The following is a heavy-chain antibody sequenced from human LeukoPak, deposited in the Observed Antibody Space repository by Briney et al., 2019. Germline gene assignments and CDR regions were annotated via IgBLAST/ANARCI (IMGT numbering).Heavy chain of an antibody. D-gene: IGHD3-22*01. CDR1: GGSISSSSYC. V-gene: IGHV4-39*01. J-gene: IGHJ3*02. Sequence: SETLSLTCTVSGGSISSSSYCWGWIRQPPGKGLEWIGSIYYSGSTYYNPSLKSRVTISVDTSKNQFSLKLSSVTAADTAVYYCARPSYYDSSGFPLDIWGQGTMVTVSS. CDR3: ARPSYYDSSGFPLDI. CDR2: IYYSGST.